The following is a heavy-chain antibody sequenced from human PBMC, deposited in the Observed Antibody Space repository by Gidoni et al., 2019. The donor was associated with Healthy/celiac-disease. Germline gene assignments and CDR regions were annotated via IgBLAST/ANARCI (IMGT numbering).Heavy chain of an antibody. CDR3: AKEARTWIQLWLRSSDY. J-gene: IGHJ4*02. CDR2: ISGSGGST. Sequence: EVQLLESGGGLVQPGGSLRLPCAASGFTFSSYAMSWVRQAPGKGLGWVSAISGSGGSTYYADSVKGRFTISRDNSKNTLYLQMNSLRAEDTAVYYCAKEARTWIQLWLRSSDYWGQGTLVTVSS. CDR1: GFTFSSYA. D-gene: IGHD5-18*01. V-gene: IGHV3-23*01.